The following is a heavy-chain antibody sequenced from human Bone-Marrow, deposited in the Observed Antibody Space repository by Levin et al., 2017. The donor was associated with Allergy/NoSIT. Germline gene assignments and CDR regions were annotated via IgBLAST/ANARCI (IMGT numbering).Heavy chain of an antibody. CDR1: SGSLNGYF. Sequence: PSETLSLTCGVYSGSLNGYFWNWIRQPPGKGLEWVGEISHSGNTDYNPSLKGRVSVSVDRSKNQFSLKLTSVTAAYTAVYYCARSDDSSGYYLGYWGQGTPVTVSS. V-gene: IGHV4-34*01. J-gene: IGHJ4*02. D-gene: IGHD3-22*01. CDR2: ISHSGNT. CDR3: ARSDDSSGYYLGY.